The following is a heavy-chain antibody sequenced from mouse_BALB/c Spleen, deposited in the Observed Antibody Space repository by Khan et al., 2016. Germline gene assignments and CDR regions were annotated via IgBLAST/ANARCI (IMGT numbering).Heavy chain of an antibody. D-gene: IGHD2-14*01. J-gene: IGHJ4*01. CDR3: AIDTIGRDY. V-gene: IGHV7-3*02. Sequence: EVELVESGGGLVQPGGSLRLSCATSGFTFTDYYMSWVRQPPGKALEWLGFIRNKANGYTTEYSASVKGRLTIYRDNSQSILYLQMNTLRADDSATYYCAIDTIGRDYWGQGTSVTVSS. CDR1: GFTFTDYY. CDR2: IRNKANGYTT.